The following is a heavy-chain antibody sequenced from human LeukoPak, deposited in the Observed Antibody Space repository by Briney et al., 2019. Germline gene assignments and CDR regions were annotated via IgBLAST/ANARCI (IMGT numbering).Heavy chain of an antibody. D-gene: IGHD2-15*01. Sequence: GGSLRLSCAASGFTLSSYAMSWVRQAPGKGLEWVSTISGRGDSPNYADSVKGRFTISRDISKNTLYLQMNSLRAEDTALYYCAKSGLNRFDYWGQGTLVTVSS. J-gene: IGHJ4*02. V-gene: IGHV3-23*01. CDR3: AKSGLNRFDY. CDR1: GFTLSSYA. CDR2: ISGRGDSP.